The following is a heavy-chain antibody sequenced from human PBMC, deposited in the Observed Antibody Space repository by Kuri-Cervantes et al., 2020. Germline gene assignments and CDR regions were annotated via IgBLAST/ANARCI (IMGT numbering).Heavy chain of an antibody. D-gene: IGHD6-6*01. CDR2: FYYSGIT. Sequence: GSLRLSCTVSGGSINDYYWSWIRQSPGMGLEWIGYFYYSGITNNDSSLKGRVTISVDRSKRQFSLRVSSVTAADTAMYFCARGETAARRYFDYWGQGILVTVSS. CDR1: GGSINDYY. V-gene: IGHV4-59*01. CDR3: ARGETAARRYFDY. J-gene: IGHJ4*02.